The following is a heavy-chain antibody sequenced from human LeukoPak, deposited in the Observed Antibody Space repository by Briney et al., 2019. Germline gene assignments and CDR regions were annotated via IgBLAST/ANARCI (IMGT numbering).Heavy chain of an antibody. V-gene: IGHV1-69*06. CDR3: ARGPLGIVGATIADY. CDR2: IIPIFGTA. Sequence: ASVTVSCTASGGTFSSYAISWVRQAPGQGLEWMGGIIPIFGTANYAQKFQGRVTITADKSTSTAYMELSSLRSEDTAVYYCARGPLGIVGATIADYWGQGTLVTVSS. J-gene: IGHJ4*02. D-gene: IGHD1-26*01. CDR1: GGTFSSYA.